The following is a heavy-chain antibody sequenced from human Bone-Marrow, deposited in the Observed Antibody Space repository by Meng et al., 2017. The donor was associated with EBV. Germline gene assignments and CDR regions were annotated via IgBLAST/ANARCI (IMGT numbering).Heavy chain of an antibody. CDR3: AHLIAARPFVY. CDR2: IYLDDDT. V-gene: IGHV2-5*02. J-gene: IGHJ4*02. CDR1: GFSLSTGGVG. Sequence: QITLKESGPTSVKPSQTLTLTCTVLGFSLSTGGVGWGWIRQPPGKALEWLAFIYLDDDTRYSPSLKSRLTITKDTSKKQVVLTMTNMDPVDAATYYCAHLIAARPFVYWGQGTLVTVSS. D-gene: IGHD6-6*01.